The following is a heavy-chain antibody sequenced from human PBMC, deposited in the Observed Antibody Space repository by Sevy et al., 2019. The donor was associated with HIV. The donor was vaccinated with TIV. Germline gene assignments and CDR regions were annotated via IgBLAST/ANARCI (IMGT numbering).Heavy chain of an antibody. Sequence: GESLKISCAASGFTFSSYGMHWVRQAPGKGLEWVALIWYDGSNKYYAGSVKGRFTISRDNSKNTLYLQMNSLRAEDTAVYYCARDKRFLKWPYYYYGMDVWGQGTTVTVSS. D-gene: IGHD3-3*01. CDR2: IWYDGSNK. J-gene: IGHJ6*02. V-gene: IGHV3-33*01. CDR1: GFTFSSYG. CDR3: ARDKRFLKWPYYYYGMDV.